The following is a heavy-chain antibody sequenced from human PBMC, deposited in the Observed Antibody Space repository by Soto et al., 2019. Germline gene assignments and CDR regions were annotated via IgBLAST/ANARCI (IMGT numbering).Heavy chain of an antibody. J-gene: IGHJ4*02. CDR1: GFTFGSHS. CDR2: ISSDSTYI. CDR3: ARGGLVVVGGATRPLDY. V-gene: IGHV3-21*01. D-gene: IGHD2-15*01. Sequence: EVQLVESGGGLVKPGGSLRLSCADSGFTFGSHSMFWVRQAPGKGLELVSSISSDSTYIFYADSVKGRFAISRDNAKNSLYLQMDGLRAEDTAVYYCARGGLVVVGGATRPLDYWGQGNLVTVSS.